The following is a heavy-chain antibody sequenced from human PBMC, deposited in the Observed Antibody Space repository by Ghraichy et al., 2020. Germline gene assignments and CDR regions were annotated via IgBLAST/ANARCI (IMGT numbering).Heavy chain of an antibody. CDR1: GASISSSDW. CDR2: MHHGGNT. Sequence: SETLSLTCAVSGASISSSDWWTWVRQPPGKGLEWLAEMHHGGNTNYNPSIRSRVTISLDKSRNLLSLNVKSVTAADTAVYFCARVPCCPSGFSDGSGYYCEMGWFDPWGRGTLVTVAS. V-gene: IGHV4-4*02. CDR3: ARVPCCPSGFSDGSGYYCEMGWFDP. D-gene: IGHD3-22*01. J-gene: IGHJ5*02.